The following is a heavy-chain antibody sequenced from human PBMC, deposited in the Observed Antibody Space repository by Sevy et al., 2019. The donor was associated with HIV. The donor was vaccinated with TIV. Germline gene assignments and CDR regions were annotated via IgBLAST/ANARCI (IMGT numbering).Heavy chain of an antibody. D-gene: IGHD6-13*01. Sequence: GGSLRLSCAASGFTFSRFAMSWVRQAPGKGLEWVSIFSGSGDITYYEQSVKGRFTISRDNSKNSLSLQMNSLRAEGTAIYFCAKTDRISALGQFDYWGQGTLVTVSS. CDR1: GFTFSRFA. CDR3: AKTDRISALGQFDY. V-gene: IGHV3-23*01. CDR2: FSGSGDIT. J-gene: IGHJ4*02.